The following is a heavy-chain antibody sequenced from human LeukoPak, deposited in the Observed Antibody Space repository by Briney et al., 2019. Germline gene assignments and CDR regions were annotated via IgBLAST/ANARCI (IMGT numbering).Heavy chain of an antibody. CDR1: GGSISSYY. CDR3: ATGVHGIAAAGDYYFDY. Sequence: SETLSLTCTVPGGSISSYYWSWIRQPPGKGLEWTGYIYYSGSTNYNPSLKSRVTISVDTSKNQFSLKLSSVTAADTAVYYCATGVHGIAAAGDYYFDYWGQGTLVTVSS. D-gene: IGHD6-13*01. V-gene: IGHV4-59*01. J-gene: IGHJ4*02. CDR2: IYYSGST.